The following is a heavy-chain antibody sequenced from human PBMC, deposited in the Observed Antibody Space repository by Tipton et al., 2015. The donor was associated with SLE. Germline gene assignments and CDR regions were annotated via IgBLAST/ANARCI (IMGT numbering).Heavy chain of an antibody. J-gene: IGHJ4*02. CDR2: INDSGIT. CDR1: GGSFSDYY. CDR3: ARLFPPRRDFPFDN. V-gene: IGHV4-34*01. Sequence: LRLSCAVYGGSFSDYYWSWIRQPPDKGLEWIGEINDSGITNYNPSLKSRVAISVDTSKNQFSLKLNSVTAADTAVYYCARLFPPRRDFPFDNWGQGTQVTVSS. D-gene: IGHD5-24*01.